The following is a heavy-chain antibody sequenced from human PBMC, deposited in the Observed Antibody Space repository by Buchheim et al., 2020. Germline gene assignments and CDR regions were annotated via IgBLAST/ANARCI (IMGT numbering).Heavy chain of an antibody. J-gene: IGHJ4*02. CDR3: AKDLLLSTYYDFWSGLDY. CDR1: GFTFSSYA. V-gene: IGHV3-23*04. CDR2: ISGSGGST. D-gene: IGHD3-3*01. Sequence: EVQLVESGGGLVQPGGSLRLSCAASGFTFSSYAMSWVRQAPGKGLEWVSAISGSGGSTYYADSVKGRVTISRDNSKNTLYLQMNSLIAEDTAVYYCAKDLLLSTYYDFWSGLDYWGQGTL.